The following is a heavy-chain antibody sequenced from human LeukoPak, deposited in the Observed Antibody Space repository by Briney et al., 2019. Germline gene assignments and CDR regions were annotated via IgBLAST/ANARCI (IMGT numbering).Heavy chain of an antibody. Sequence: SETLSLTCTVSGGSISSSSYYWGWIRQPPGKGLEWIGSIYYSGSTYYNPSLKSRVTISVDTSKDQFSLKLSSVTAADTAVYYCARGSSWYHWGQGTLVTVSS. CDR2: IYYSGST. CDR1: GGSISSSSYY. CDR3: ARGSSWYH. J-gene: IGHJ5*02. V-gene: IGHV4-39*07. D-gene: IGHD6-13*01.